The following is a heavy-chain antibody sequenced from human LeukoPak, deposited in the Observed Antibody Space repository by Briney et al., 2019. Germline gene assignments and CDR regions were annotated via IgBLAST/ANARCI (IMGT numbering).Heavy chain of an antibody. D-gene: IGHD3-3*01. CDR1: GGSISSYY. V-gene: IGHV4-59*08. Sequence: ASETLSLTCTVSGGSISSYYWSWIRQPPGKGLEWIGYIYYSGSTNYNPSLESRVTISVDTSKNQLSLKLVSVTAADAAVYYCATHHSDTETRYYDFWSGYYKDSYYYGMDVWGQGTTVTVSS. CDR2: IYYSGST. J-gene: IGHJ6*02. CDR3: ATHHSDTETRYYDFWSGYYKDSYYYGMDV.